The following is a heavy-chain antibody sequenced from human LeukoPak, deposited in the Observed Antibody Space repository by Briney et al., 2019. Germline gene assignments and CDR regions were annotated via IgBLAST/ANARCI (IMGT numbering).Heavy chain of an antibody. Sequence: GESLKISCKGSGYSFSTYWIGWVRQMPGKGLEWMGRIDPSDSYTNYSPSFQGHVTISADKSISTAYLQWSSLKASDTAMYYCARPGLRKEDVWGQGTLVTVSS. V-gene: IGHV5-10-1*01. CDR1: GYSFSTYW. J-gene: IGHJ4*02. D-gene: IGHD5-12*01. CDR2: IDPSDSYT. CDR3: ARPGLRKEDV.